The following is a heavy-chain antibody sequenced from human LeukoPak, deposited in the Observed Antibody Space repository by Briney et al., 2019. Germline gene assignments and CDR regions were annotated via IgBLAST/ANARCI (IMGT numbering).Heavy chain of an antibody. J-gene: IGHJ4*02. CDR3: AKLLGTATTYDS. CDR1: GFTFSGNW. Sequence: AGGSLRLSCEASGFTFSGNWMSWVRQAPGQGLEWVASINPDGSQKLYVDSVKGRFTISRDNTKSSLYLQMNSLGAEDTAMYYCAKLLGTATTYDSWGQGARVTVSS. D-gene: IGHD5-24*01. CDR2: INPDGSQK. V-gene: IGHV3-7*01.